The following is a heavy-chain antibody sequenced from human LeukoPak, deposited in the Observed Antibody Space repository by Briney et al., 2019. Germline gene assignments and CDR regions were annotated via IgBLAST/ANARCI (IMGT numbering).Heavy chain of an antibody. CDR3: AKAPDYYDSSGYYYAFNWFDP. CDR1: GFTFSSYA. Sequence: GGSLRLSCAASGFTFSSYAMSWVRQSPGKALEWVSAISVIGGITYYADSVKGRFTIYRDNSKNTLYMQMNSLRAEDTAVYYCAKAPDYYDSSGYYYAFNWFDPWGQGTLVTVSS. CDR2: ISVIGGIT. J-gene: IGHJ5*02. D-gene: IGHD3-22*01. V-gene: IGHV3-23*01.